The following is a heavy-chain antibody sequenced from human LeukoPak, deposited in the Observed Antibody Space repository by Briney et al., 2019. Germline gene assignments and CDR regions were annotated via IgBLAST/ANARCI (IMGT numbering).Heavy chain of an antibody. Sequence: GGSLRLSCAASGFTFSSYAMHWVRQAPGKGLEWVAVISYDGSNKYYADSVKGRFTISRDNSKNTLYLQMNSLRAEDTAVYYCARVKEYYYYYGMDVWGQGTTVTVSS. V-gene: IGHV3-30-3*01. J-gene: IGHJ6*02. CDR1: GFTFSSYA. CDR3: ARVKEYYYYYGMDV. CDR2: ISYDGSNK.